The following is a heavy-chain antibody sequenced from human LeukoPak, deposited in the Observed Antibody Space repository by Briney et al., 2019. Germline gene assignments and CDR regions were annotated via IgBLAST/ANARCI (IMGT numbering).Heavy chain of an antibody. CDR3: ARGEVQRRYYYYYMDV. CDR1: GFTFSSYV. V-gene: IGHV3-23*01. CDR2: ISASGGSA. J-gene: IGHJ6*03. D-gene: IGHD1-26*01. Sequence: GGSLRLSCSASGFTFSSYVMSWVRQAPGKGLEWVSGISASGGSAYYADSVKGRFSISRDNSKNTLYLQMNSLRAEDTAVYYCARGEVQRRYYYYYMDVWGKGTTVTVSS.